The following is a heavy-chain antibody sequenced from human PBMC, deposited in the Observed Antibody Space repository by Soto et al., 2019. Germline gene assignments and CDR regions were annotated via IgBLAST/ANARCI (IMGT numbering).Heavy chain of an antibody. D-gene: IGHD2-21*01. Sequence: PGGSLRLSCATSGFTFSSYGMHWVRQAPGKGLEWVAVIWYDGSNKYYADSVKGRFTISRDNSKNTLYLQMNSLRAEDTAVYYCAGDGEDELFDYWGQGTLVTVSS. CDR2: IWYDGSNK. CDR1: GFTFSSYG. J-gene: IGHJ4*02. V-gene: IGHV3-33*01. CDR3: AGDGEDELFDY.